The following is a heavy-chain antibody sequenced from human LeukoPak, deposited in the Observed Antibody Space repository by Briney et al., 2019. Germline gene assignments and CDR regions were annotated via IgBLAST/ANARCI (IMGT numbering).Heavy chain of an antibody. V-gene: IGHV3-48*03. Sequence: PGGSLRLSCAASGFTFSSYEMNWVRQAPGKGLEWVSYISSSGSTIYYADSVKGRFTISRDNAKNSLYLQMNSLRAEDTALYYCAKDFGSGSYGDYYYMDVWGKGTTVTISS. CDR2: ISSSGSTI. CDR3: AKDFGSGSYGDYYYMDV. D-gene: IGHD3-10*01. CDR1: GFTFSSYE. J-gene: IGHJ6*03.